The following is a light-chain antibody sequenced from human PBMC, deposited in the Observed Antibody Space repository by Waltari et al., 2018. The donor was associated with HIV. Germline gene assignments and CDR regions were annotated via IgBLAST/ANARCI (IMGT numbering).Light chain of an antibody. J-gene: IGLJ3*02. CDR2: RNN. CDR1: NSNIGNHH. V-gene: IGLV1-47*01. Sequence: QSVLTQPPSASATPGQRVTISCSGTNSNIGNHHEYWYQQLTGTAPKVLIYRNNYRPSGFPDRFSGSKSCTSASLAISGLRSEDEADYYCATWDDNLSGWVFGGGTKLTVL. CDR3: ATWDDNLSGWV.